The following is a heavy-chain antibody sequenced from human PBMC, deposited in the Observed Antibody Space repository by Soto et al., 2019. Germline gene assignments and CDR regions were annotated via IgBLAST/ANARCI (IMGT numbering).Heavy chain of an antibody. J-gene: IGHJ3*02. CDR2: INHSGST. Sequence: QVQLQQWGAGLLKPSETLSLTCAVYGGSFSGYYWSWIRQSPGKGLEWIGEINHSGSTNYNPSLKSRFTISVDTSRNQFSLKLSSVTAADTAVYYCARGREYSDRGAFDMWGQGTMVTVSS. CDR1: GGSFSGYY. V-gene: IGHV4-34*01. CDR3: ARGREYSDRGAFDM. D-gene: IGHD2-15*01.